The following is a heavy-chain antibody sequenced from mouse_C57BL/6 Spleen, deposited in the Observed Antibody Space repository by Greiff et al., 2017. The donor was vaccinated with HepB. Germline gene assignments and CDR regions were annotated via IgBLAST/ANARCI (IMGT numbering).Heavy chain of an antibody. CDR3: ASGSSFWYFDV. Sequence: EVQVVESGPGLVKPSQSLSLTCSVTGYSITSGYYWNWIRQFPGNKLEWMGYISYDGSNNYNPSLKNRISITRDTSKNQFFLKLNSVTTEDTASYYCASGSSFWYFDVWGTGTTVTVSS. J-gene: IGHJ1*03. V-gene: IGHV3-6*01. D-gene: IGHD1-1*01. CDR2: ISYDGSN. CDR1: GYSITSGYY.